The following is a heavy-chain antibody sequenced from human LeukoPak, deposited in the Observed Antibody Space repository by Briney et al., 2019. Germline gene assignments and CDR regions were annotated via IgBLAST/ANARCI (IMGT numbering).Heavy chain of an antibody. V-gene: IGHV3-66*02. Sequence: GGSLRLSCAASGFTVSSSYMGWVRQASGKGLDWVSVLYSAGNTFYPDSVKGRFTISRDNSQNMLFLQMDSLRAEDTAVYYCARLSHSSEYGAFDIRGQGTLVTVSS. J-gene: IGHJ3*02. CDR1: GFTVSSSY. CDR3: ARLSHSSEYGAFDI. D-gene: IGHD3-22*01. CDR2: LYSAGNT.